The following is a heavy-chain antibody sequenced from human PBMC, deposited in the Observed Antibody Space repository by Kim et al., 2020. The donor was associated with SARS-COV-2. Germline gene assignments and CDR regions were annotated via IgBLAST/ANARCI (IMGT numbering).Heavy chain of an antibody. CDR3: AREDAWTAGDYGMDI. CDR2: INVGNGNT. Sequence: ASVKVSCKASGYTFITYSMHWVRQAPGQRLEWMGWINVGNGNTKYSQKFQGRVTITRDTSASTAYLDLSSLISEDTAVYYCAREDAWTAGDYGMDICGQGTTVTVSS. J-gene: IGHJ6*02. V-gene: IGHV1-3*01. CDR1: GYTFITYS. D-gene: IGHD3-10*01.